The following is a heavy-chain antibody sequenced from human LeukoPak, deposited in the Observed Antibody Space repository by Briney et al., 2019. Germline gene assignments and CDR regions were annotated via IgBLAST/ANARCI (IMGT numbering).Heavy chain of an antibody. V-gene: IGHV4-61*02. J-gene: IGHJ4*02. Sequence: KPSETLSLTCTVSGGSISSGSYYWSWIRQPAGKGLEWIGRIYTSGSTNYNPSLKSRVTISVDTSKNQFSLKLSSVTAADTAVYYCARVGSRDGYNFFDYWGQGTLVTVSS. D-gene: IGHD5-24*01. CDR3: ARVGSRDGYNFFDY. CDR2: IYTSGST. CDR1: GGSISSGSYY.